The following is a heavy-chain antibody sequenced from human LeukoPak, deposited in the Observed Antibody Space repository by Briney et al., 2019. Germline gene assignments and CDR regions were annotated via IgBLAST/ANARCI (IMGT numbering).Heavy chain of an antibody. D-gene: IGHD2-21*02. CDR1: GGSISSYY. J-gene: IGHJ3*02. CDR3: ARDLGDPAAGLFDI. Sequence: SETLSLTCTVSGGSISSYYWSWIRQPPGKGLEWIGYIYYSGSTNYNPSLKSRVTISVDTSKNQFSLKLSSVTAADTAVYYCARDLGDPAAGLFDIWGQGTMVTVSS. V-gene: IGHV4-59*01. CDR2: IYYSGST.